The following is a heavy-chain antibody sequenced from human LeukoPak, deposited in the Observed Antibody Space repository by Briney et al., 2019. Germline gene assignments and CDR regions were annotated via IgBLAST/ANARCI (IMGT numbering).Heavy chain of an antibody. CDR1: GGTFSSYA. D-gene: IGHD1-26*01. CDR2: IIPILGIA. J-gene: IGHJ5*02. V-gene: IGHV1-69*04. Sequence: SVKVSCKASGGTFSSYAISWVRQAPGQGLEWIGRIIPILGIANYAQKFQGRVTITADKSTSTPYMELSSLRSEDTAVYYCARARVGDRFDPWGQGTLVTVSS. CDR3: ARARVGDRFDP.